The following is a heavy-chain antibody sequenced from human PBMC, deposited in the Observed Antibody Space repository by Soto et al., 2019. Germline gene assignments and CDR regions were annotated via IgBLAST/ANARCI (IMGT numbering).Heavy chain of an antibody. CDR1: GYTFTSYD. CDR2: MNPNSGNT. J-gene: IGHJ6*02. Sequence: QVQLVQSGAEVKKPGASVKVSCKASGYTFTSYDINWVRQATGQGLEWMGWMNPNSGNTGYAQKFQGRVTMTRNTSVSTAYMELSSLRSEDTAVYYCVRAREYYYGMDVWGQGTTVTVSS. CDR3: VRAREYYYGMDV. V-gene: IGHV1-8*01.